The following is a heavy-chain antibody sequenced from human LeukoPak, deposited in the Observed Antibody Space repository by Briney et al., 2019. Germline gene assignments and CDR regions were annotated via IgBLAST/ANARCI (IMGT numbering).Heavy chain of an antibody. Sequence: PSETLSLTCTVSGGSISSSSYYWGWIRQPPGKGLEWIGSIYYSGSTYYNPSLKSRVTISVDTSKNQFSLKLSSVTAADTAVYYCACDSSGYYNYWGQGTLVTVSS. CDR2: IYYSGST. V-gene: IGHV4-39*07. J-gene: IGHJ4*02. D-gene: IGHD3-22*01. CDR3: ACDSSGYYNY. CDR1: GGSISSSSYY.